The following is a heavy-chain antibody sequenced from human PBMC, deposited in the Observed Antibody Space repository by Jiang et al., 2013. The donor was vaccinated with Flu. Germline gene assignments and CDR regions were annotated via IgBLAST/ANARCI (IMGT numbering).Heavy chain of an antibody. CDR2: TYYRSKWYN. J-gene: IGHJ2*01. D-gene: IGHD1-1*01. CDR3: ARGWKEEKAGIPDWYFDL. Sequence: SQTLSLTCAISGDSVSSNSAAWNWIRQSPSRGLEWLGRTYYRSKWYNDYGVSVKGRISINPDTSKNQFSLQLNSVTPEDTAVYYCARGWKEEKAGIPDWYFDLWGRGTLVTVSS. V-gene: IGHV6-1*01. CDR1: GDSVSSNSAA.